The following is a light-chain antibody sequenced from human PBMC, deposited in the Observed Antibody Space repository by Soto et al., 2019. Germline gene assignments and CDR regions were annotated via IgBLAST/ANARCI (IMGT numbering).Light chain of an antibody. V-gene: IGKV1-12*01. CDR2: AAS. CDR1: QSISSW. Sequence: DIQMTQSPSTLSASVGDRVTITCRASQSISSWLAWYQQKPGVAPKLLIYAASNLQSGVPSRFSGSGSGTDFTLSITNLQPEDFATYFCQQANNFPITFGQGTRLEIK. CDR3: QQANNFPIT. J-gene: IGKJ5*01.